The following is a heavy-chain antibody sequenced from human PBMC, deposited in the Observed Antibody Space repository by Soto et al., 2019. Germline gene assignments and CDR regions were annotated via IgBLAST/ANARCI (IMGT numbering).Heavy chain of an antibody. CDR3: AKTPYSGYLWFDP. Sequence: PSETLSLTCTVSGGSISSYYWSWIRQPPGKGLEWIGYIYYSGSTNYNPSLKSRVTISVDSSKKQFSLKLSSVTAADTAVYYCAKTPYSGYLWFDPWGQGTLVTVSS. CDR1: GGSISSYY. J-gene: IGHJ5*02. V-gene: IGHV4-59*01. D-gene: IGHD3-22*01. CDR2: IYYSGST.